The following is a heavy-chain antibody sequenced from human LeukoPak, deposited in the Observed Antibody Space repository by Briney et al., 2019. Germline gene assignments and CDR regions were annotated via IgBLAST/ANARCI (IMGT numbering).Heavy chain of an antibody. D-gene: IGHD3-10*01. CDR1: GFTFSTYG. V-gene: IGHV3-30*02. CDR3: VFDPGSYYSDFDY. Sequence: RSGGSLRLSCVASGFTFSTYGMHWVRQAPGKGLEWVAFIQYDGNNKYYADSVKGRFTISRDNSKNTLYLQMHSLRAEDTAVYYCVFDPGSYYSDFDYWGQGTLVTVSS. CDR2: IQYDGNNK. J-gene: IGHJ4*02.